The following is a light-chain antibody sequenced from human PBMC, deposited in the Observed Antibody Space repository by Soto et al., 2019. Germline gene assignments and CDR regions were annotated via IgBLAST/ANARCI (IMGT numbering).Light chain of an antibody. CDR2: DAS. CDR3: QQRSN. J-gene: IGKJ5*01. V-gene: IGKV3-11*01. Sequence: EIVMTHSPATLSVSPCERATLSCRASQSVSSYLAWYQQKPGQAPRLLIYDASNRATGIPARFSGSGSGTDFTLTISSLEPEDFAVYYCQQRSNFGQGTRLEIK. CDR1: QSVSSY.